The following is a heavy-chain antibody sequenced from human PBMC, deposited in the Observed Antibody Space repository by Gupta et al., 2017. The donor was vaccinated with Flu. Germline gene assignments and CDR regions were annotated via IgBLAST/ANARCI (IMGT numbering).Heavy chain of an antibody. Sequence: QVQLQQWGAGLLKPSETLSLTCAVYGGSFSGYYWSWIRQPPGKGLEWIGEINHSGSTNYNPSLKSRVTISVDTSKNHFSLKLSSVTAADTAVYYCARGYCSGGSCYSGQYYFDYWGQGTLVTVSS. CDR3: ARGYCSGGSCYSGQYYFDY. D-gene: IGHD2-15*01. J-gene: IGHJ4*02. V-gene: IGHV4-34*01. CDR1: GGSFSGYY. CDR2: INHSGST.